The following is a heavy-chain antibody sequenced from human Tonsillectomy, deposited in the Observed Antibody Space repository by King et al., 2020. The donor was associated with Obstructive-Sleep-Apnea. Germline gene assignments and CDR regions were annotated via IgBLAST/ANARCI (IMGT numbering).Heavy chain of an antibody. D-gene: IGHD3-22*01. Sequence: LQLQESGPGLVKPSGTLSLSCTVSGGSINNNKYYWAWIRQPPGQGLEWIGHIYYSGTTYYKPSLKSRVTISLNTSKNQFSLKLNFVTAADTAVYYCARNPLSYVNSGREGDYWGQGTLVTVSS. CDR1: GGSINNNKYY. J-gene: IGHJ4*02. V-gene: IGHV4-39*07. CDR3: ARNPLSYVNSGREGDY. CDR2: IYYSGTT.